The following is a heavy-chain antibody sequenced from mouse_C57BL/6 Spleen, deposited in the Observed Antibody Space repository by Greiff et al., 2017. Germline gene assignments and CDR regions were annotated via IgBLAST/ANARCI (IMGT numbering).Heavy chain of an antibody. J-gene: IGHJ2*01. D-gene: IGHD1-1*01. V-gene: IGHV3-6*01. CDR3: ARGRNYYDSSYDYFDY. CDR1: GYSITSGYY. CDR2: ISYDGSN. Sequence: EVQLVESGPGLVKPSQSLSLTCSVTGYSITSGYYWNWLRQFPGNNLEWIGYISYDGSNNYNPSLKHRISITRDTSKNQFFLKLNSVTTEDTATYYCARGRNYYDSSYDYFDYWGQGTTLTVSS.